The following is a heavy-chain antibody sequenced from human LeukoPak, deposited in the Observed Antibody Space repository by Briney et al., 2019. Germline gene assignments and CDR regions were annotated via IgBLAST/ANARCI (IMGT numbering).Heavy chain of an antibody. D-gene: IGHD6-19*01. CDR3: ARVRSLGIAVAELDY. CDR1: GFTFRSYG. CDR2: IWYDGSNK. Sequence: GGSLRLSCAASGFTFRSYGMHWVRQAPGKGLEWVAVIWYDGSNKYYADSVKGRLTISRDNSKNMLYLQMNSLRAEDTAVYYCARVRSLGIAVAELDYWGQGTLVIVSS. V-gene: IGHV3-33*01. J-gene: IGHJ4*02.